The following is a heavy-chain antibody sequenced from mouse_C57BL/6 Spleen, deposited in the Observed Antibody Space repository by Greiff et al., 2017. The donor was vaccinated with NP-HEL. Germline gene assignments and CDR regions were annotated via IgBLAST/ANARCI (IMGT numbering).Heavy chain of an antibody. D-gene: IGHD4-1*01. J-gene: IGHJ2*01. CDR2: ISDGGSYT. V-gene: IGHV5-4*01. CDR1: GFTFSSYA. Sequence: EVKLVESGGGLVKPGGSLKLSCAASGFTFSSYAMSWVRQTPEKRLEWVATISDGGSYTYYPDNVKGRFPISRDNAKNNLYLQMGHLKSEDTAMYYGARDTGFDYWGQGTTLTVSS. CDR3: ARDTGFDY.